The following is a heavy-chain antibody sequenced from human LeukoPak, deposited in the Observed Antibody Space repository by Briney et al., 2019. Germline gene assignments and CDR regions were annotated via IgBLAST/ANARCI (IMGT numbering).Heavy chain of an antibody. V-gene: IGHV3-48*02. J-gene: IGHJ4*02. CDR1: GFTFSSYS. D-gene: IGHD4-23*01. CDR3: ARHDYAGNSGYY. Sequence: PGRSLRLSCAASGFTFSSYSMNWVRQTPGKGLEWVSYIGTSSSIIYYADSVKGRFTISRDNAKNSLYLQMNSLRDEDTAVYYCARHDYAGNSGYYWGQGTLVTVSS. CDR2: IGTSSSII.